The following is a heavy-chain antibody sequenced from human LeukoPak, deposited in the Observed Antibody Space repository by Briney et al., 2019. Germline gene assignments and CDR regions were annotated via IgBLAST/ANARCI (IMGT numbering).Heavy chain of an antibody. Sequence: SVTVSCKASGGTFSSYAISWVRQAPGQGLEWMGGIIPIFGTANYAQKFQGRVTITTDESTSTAYMELSSLRSEDTAVYYCARVGTDPSGLPHYYYYYMDVWGKGTTVTVSS. D-gene: IGHD2-21*02. CDR1: GGTFSSYA. J-gene: IGHJ6*03. CDR2: IIPIFGTA. CDR3: ARVGTDPSGLPHYYYYYMDV. V-gene: IGHV1-69*05.